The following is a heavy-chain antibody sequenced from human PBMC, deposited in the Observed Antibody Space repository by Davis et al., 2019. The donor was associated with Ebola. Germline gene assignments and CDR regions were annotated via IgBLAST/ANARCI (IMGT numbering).Heavy chain of an antibody. CDR1: GGPIGGDF. CDR2: ICYRRSS. J-gene: IGHJ6*02. Sequence: SETLSLTCNVSGGPIGGDFWSWIRQPPGKELQWIGYICYRRSSNYSPSLKSRVSISLDTSKNQFSLRVTSVTAADTAAYYCARVPYGDYGGFSYHAMDVWGQGTTVTVSS. D-gene: IGHD4-17*01. V-gene: IGHV4-59*12. CDR3: ARVPYGDYGGFSYHAMDV.